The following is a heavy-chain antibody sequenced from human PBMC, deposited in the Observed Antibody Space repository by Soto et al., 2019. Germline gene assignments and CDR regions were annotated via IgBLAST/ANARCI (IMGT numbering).Heavy chain of an antibody. J-gene: IGHJ5*02. CDR3: ATSLYCYDSSGYRGGWFDP. Sequence: QVQLQESGPGLVKPSETLSLTCTVSGGSISSYYWSWIRQPPGKGLEWIGYIYYSGSTNYNPSLKSRVTIAVDTSKNPHPLKLSSVTAADTAVYYCATSLYCYDSSGYRGGWFDPWGQGTLVTVSS. V-gene: IGHV4-59*08. D-gene: IGHD3-22*01. CDR1: GGSISSYY. CDR2: IYYSGST.